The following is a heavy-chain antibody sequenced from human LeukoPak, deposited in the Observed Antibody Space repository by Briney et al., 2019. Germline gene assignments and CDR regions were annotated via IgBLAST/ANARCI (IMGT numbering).Heavy chain of an antibody. Sequence: GGSLRLSCAASGFTFSSYDMHWVRQATGKGLEWVSSIGTAGDQYYPGSVKDRFTISRENAKNYLYLKMNSLRAGDTAVYYCARGDGSGSYYYGMDVWGKGTTVTVSS. D-gene: IGHD3-10*01. V-gene: IGHV3-13*05. J-gene: IGHJ6*04. CDR1: GFTFSSYD. CDR3: ARGDGSGSYYYGMDV. CDR2: IGTAGDQ.